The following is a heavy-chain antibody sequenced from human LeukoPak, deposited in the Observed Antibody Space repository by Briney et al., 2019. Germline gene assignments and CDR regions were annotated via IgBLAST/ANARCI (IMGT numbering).Heavy chain of an antibody. CDR3: ARFRGWNSRVFGS. V-gene: IGHV1-2*02. CDR1: GYTFTGYY. Sequence: GASVKVSCKASGYTFTGYYMHWVRQAPGQGLEWMGWINPNSGGTNYAQKFQGRVTMTRDTSISTAYMELSRLRSDDTAVYYCARFRGWNSRVFGSWGQGTVVTVSS. D-gene: IGHD1-7*01. J-gene: IGHJ4*02. CDR2: INPNSGGT.